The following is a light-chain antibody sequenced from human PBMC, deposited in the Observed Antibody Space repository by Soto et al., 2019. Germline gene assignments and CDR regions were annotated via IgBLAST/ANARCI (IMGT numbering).Light chain of an antibody. CDR1: QIVTSSQ. Sequence: ESVWTNSTTTLPLSPGERATLSCRASQIVTSSQLAWYQQKPGQAPRLLVFGASSRVLGIPDRFSGSGSGTDFTLTISRLEPEDFAVYYCQLCQPSGDSPPTAFGGATKLDI. J-gene: IGKJ4*01. CDR3: QLCQPSGDSPPTA. CDR2: GAS. V-gene: IGKV3-20*01.